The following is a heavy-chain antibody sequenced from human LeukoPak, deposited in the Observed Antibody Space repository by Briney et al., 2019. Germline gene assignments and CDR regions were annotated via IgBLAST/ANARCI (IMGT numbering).Heavy chain of an antibody. D-gene: IGHD3-10*01. V-gene: IGHV3-23*01. CDR3: AKDRSYYGSGSPLDY. Sequence: AGGSLRLSCSASRFTFSSYAMSWVRQAPGKGLEWVSSISVSGGSTYYADSVKGRFTISRDNSKNTLYLQMNSLRAEDTAVYYCAKDRSYYGSGSPLDYWGQGTLVAVCS. CDR2: ISVSGGST. J-gene: IGHJ4*02. CDR1: RFTFSSYA.